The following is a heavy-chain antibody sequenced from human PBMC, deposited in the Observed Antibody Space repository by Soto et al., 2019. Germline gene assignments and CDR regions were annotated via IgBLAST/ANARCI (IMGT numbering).Heavy chain of an antibody. D-gene: IGHD6-13*01. J-gene: IGHJ5*02. CDR3: ARQGATAATLRLIRFDP. CDR1: GYSFAGYW. Sequence: VQLVQSGAEVKKPGESLKISCKGSGYSFAGYWIAWVRQMPGKGLEWMGIIYPDNSDTRYSRSFQGQVTISADKSISTAYLQWSSLKASDTAVYYCARQGATAATLRLIRFDPWGQGTLVTVSS. V-gene: IGHV5-51*01. CDR2: IYPDNSDT.